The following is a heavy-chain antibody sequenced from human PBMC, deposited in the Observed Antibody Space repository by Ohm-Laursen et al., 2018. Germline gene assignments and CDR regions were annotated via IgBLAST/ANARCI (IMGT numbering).Heavy chain of an antibody. J-gene: IGHJ4*02. V-gene: IGHV3-13*04. CDR2: IGTVGDT. CDR1: GFIFSGYH. D-gene: IGHD3-16*01. CDR3: ARVIKESGRGYYYDY. Sequence: SLRLSCSDAGFIFSGYHLHWLRQTTGKGMEWVSGIGTVGDTYYIGSVKGRVTISRENAKNPFYLQMNSLRVGDTAVYFCARVIKESGRGYYYDYWGQGTLVTVSS.